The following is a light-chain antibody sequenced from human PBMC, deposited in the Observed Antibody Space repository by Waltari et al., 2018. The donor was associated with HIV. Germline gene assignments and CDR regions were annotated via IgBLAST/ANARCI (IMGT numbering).Light chain of an antibody. J-gene: IGKJ2*01. CDR2: GAS. CDR3: QQYKNWPPVKYT. V-gene: IGKV3-15*01. Sequence: EIVMTQSPATLSVSPGERATLSCRASQSVSSNLAWYQQKPGQAPRLLIYGASTRATGIPARCSGSGSGTEFTLTISSLQSEDFAVYYCQQYKNWPPVKYTFGQGTKLEIK. CDR1: QSVSSN.